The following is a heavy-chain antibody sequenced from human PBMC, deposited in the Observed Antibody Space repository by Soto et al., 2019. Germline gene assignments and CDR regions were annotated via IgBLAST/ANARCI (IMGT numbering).Heavy chain of an antibody. CDR2: ISAYNGNT. V-gene: IGHV1-18*04. CDR3: ARDRGNRLGIVVVPAAFDY. Sequence: ASVKVSCKASGYTFTSYGISWVRQAPGQGLEWMGWISAYNGNTNYAQKLQGRVTMTTDTSTSTAYMELRSLRSDDTAVYYCARDRGNRLGIVVVPAAFDYWGQGTLVTVSS. D-gene: IGHD2-2*01. J-gene: IGHJ4*02. CDR1: GYTFTSYG.